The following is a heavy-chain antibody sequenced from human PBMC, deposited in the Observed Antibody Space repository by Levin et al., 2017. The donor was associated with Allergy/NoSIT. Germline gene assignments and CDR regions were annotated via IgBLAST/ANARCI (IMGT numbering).Heavy chain of an antibody. D-gene: IGHD3-10*01. CDR1: GGSISSGDYY. J-gene: IGHJ3*02. CDR2: IYYSGST. CDR3: ARGGLLWFGELINDAFDI. Sequence: LRLSCTVSGGSISSGDYYWSWIRQPPGKGLEWIGYIYYSGSTYYNPSLKSRVTISVDTSKNQFSLKLSSVTAADTAVYYCARGGLLWFGELINDAFDIWGQGTMVTVSS. V-gene: IGHV4-30-4*01.